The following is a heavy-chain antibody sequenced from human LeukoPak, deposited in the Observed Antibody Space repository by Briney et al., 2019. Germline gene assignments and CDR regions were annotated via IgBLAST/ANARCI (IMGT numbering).Heavy chain of an antibody. V-gene: IGHV1-18*01. Sequence: GASVKVSCKASGYTFTSYGISWVRQAPGQGLEWMGWISAYNGNTNYAQKLQGRVTMTTDTSTSTAYMELRSLRSDDTAVYYCARDREYYYDSSGYHYLDYWGQGTLVTVSS. CDR3: ARDREYYYDSSGYHYLDY. J-gene: IGHJ4*02. D-gene: IGHD3-22*01. CDR2: ISAYNGNT. CDR1: GYTFTSYG.